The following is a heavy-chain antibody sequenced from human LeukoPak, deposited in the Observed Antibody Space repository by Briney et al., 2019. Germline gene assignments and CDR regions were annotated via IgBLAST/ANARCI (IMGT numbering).Heavy chain of an antibody. Sequence: GGSLRLSCAASGFTLSIYAMIWVRQARGKGLEWVSAISGSGGSTYYADSVKGRFTISRDNSKNTLYLQMNSLRAEDTAVYYCAKSSGVRYYDSSGYFDYWGQGTLVTVSS. J-gene: IGHJ4*02. CDR3: AKSSGVRYYDSSGYFDY. CDR1: GFTLSIYA. V-gene: IGHV3-23*01. CDR2: ISGSGGST. D-gene: IGHD3-22*01.